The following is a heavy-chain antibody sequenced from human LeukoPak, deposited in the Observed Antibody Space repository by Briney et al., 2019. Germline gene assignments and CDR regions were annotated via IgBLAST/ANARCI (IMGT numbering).Heavy chain of an antibody. V-gene: IGHV3-74*01. J-gene: IGHJ6*04. CDR1: GFTFSSYW. CDR2: INSDGSST. CDR3: ARGPYYYYYGMDV. Sequence: GGSLRLSCAASGFTFSSYWMHWVRQAPGKGLGWVSRINSDGSSTSYADSVKGRFTISRDNAKNTLYLQMNSLRAEDTAVYYCARGPYYYYYGMDVWGKGTTVTVSS.